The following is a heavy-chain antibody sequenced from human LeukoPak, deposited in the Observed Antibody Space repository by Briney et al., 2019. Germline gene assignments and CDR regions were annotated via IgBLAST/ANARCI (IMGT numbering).Heavy chain of an antibody. V-gene: IGHV3-30*04. J-gene: IGHJ4*02. CDR1: GFTFSSYA. CDR3: AKALGVAGRLDY. CDR2: ISYDGSNK. D-gene: IGHD6-19*01. Sequence: GGSLRLSCAASGFTFSSYAMHWVRQAPGKGLEWVAVISYDGSNKYYADSVKGRFTISRDNSKNTLYLQMNSLRAEDTAVYYCAKALGVAGRLDYWDQGTLVTVSS.